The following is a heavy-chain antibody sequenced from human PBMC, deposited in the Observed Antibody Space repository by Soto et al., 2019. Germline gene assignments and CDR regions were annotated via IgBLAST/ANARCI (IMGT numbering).Heavy chain of an antibody. J-gene: IGHJ4*01. Sequence: ASVKVSCEDSGYTFTGYYIHWVRQAPGQGLEWMGWINPNSGDTNYPQKFQDSVTMTRDTSISTAYLELSRLTSDDTAVYYCARNYYGRGTYPFDYWGHGTLVTVSS. D-gene: IGHD3-10*01. CDR3: ARNYYGRGTYPFDY. V-gene: IGHV1-2*04. CDR1: GYTFTGYY. CDR2: INPNSGDT.